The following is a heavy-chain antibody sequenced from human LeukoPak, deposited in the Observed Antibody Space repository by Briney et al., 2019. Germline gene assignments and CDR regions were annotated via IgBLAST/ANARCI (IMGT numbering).Heavy chain of an antibody. V-gene: IGHV1-18*01. CDR2: SNFNNCDT. Sequence: GSSVTDSRKASGYTFNNYVISWVRQAAAQRREGMGWSNFNNCDTNYEQTFQGRVTMSTDTSTSTAYMELRSLRSDDTAVYYCARDHPYYYGSRSYYRFDYWGQGTLVSVSS. CDR3: ARDHPYYYGSRSYYRFDY. J-gene: IGHJ4*02. CDR1: GYTFNNYV. D-gene: IGHD3-10*01.